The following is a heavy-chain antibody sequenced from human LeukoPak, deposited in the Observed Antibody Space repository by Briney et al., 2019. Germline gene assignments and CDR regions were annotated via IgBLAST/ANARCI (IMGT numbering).Heavy chain of an antibody. CDR3: ARDRYGDYSHFDY. V-gene: IGHV3-23*01. J-gene: IGHJ4*02. D-gene: IGHD4-17*01. CDR2: IGGSGGST. CDR1: GFTFSSYA. Sequence: GGSLRLSCAASGFTFSSYAMSWVRQAPGKGLEWVSAIGGSGGSTYYADSVKGRFTISRDNSKNTLYLQMNSLRAEDTAVYYCARDRYGDYSHFDYWGQGTLVTVSS.